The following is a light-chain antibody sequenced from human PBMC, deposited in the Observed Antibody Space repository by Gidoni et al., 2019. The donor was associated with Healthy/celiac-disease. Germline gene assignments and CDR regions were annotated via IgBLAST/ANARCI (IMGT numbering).Light chain of an antibody. V-gene: IGKV3-20*01. CDR1: QSVSSSY. J-gene: IGKJ2*01. Sequence: EIVLTQSPGTLSLSPGERANLSCRASQSVSSSYLAWYQQKPGQAPRLLIYGASSRATGSPDRFSGSGSGTDFTLTISRLEPEDFAVYYCQQYGSSFGQGTKLEIK. CDR2: GAS. CDR3: QQYGSS.